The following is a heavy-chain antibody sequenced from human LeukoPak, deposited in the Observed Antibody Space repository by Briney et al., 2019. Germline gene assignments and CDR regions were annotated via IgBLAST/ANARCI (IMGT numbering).Heavy chain of an antibody. J-gene: IGHJ6*03. CDR2: INPNSGGT. V-gene: IGHV1-2*06. Sequence: ASVKVSCKASGYTFTGYYMHWVRQAPGQGLEWMGRINPNSGGTNYAQKFQGRDTMTRDTSISTAYMELSRLRSDDTAVYYCARGGYSYGSGFDYYYYMDVWGKGTTVTVSS. CDR3: ARGGYSYGSGFDYYYYMDV. D-gene: IGHD5-18*01. CDR1: GYTFTGYY.